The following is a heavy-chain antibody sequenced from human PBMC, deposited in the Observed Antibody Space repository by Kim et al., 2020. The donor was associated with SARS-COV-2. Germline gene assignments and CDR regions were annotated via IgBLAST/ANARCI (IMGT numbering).Heavy chain of an antibody. Sequence: SVKGRFTISRENAKNSLYLQMNSLRAGDTAVYYCARDLLGADDHYGMDVWGQGTTVTVSS. CDR3: ARDLLGADDHYGMDV. J-gene: IGHJ6*02. D-gene: IGHD2-21*01. V-gene: IGHV3-13*01.